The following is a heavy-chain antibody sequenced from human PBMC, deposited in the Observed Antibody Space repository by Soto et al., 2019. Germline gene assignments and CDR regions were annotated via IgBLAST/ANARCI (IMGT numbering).Heavy chain of an antibody. J-gene: IGHJ4*02. CDR2: IYRTGST. CDR1: GGSFTSNNW. CDR3: ASRDPGTRVDY. V-gene: IGHV4-4*02. D-gene: IGHD1-7*01. Sequence: SETLSPTCAVSGGSFTSNNWWTWVRQPPGQGPEWIGEIYRTGSTNYNPSLKSRATISLDKSENQFSLKVASLTAADTAVYYCASRDPGTRVDYWGQGTLVTVSS.